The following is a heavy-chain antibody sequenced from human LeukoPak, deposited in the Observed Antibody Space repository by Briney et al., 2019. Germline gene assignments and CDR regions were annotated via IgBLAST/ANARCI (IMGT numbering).Heavy chain of an antibody. D-gene: IGHD5-18*01. V-gene: IGHV4-59*01. CDR1: GGSISSYS. CDR3: ASHRRSHGAEY. CDR2: VYYTGTT. Sequence: SETLSLTCTVSGGSISSYSWSWIRQPPGKGLEFIGYVYYTGTTDYSPSLRSRLTISADTAKNQFSLNLRSVTAADTAVYYCASHRRSHGAEYWGQGTLVTVSS. J-gene: IGHJ4*02.